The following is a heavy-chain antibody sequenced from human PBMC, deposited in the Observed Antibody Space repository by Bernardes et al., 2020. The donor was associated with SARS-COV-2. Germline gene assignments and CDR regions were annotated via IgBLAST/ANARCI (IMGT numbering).Heavy chain of an antibody. V-gene: IGHV4-59*08. J-gene: IGHJ5*02. Sequence: SETLSLTCTVSGGSISSYYWSWIRQPPGKGLEWIGYIYYSGSTNYNPSLKSRVTISVDTSKNQFSLKLSSVTAADPAVYYCARQGSGLRFLEWSAGVTWFDPWGQGTLVTVSS. CDR2: IYYSGST. CDR3: ARQGSGLRFLEWSAGVTWFDP. D-gene: IGHD3-3*01. CDR1: GGSISSYY.